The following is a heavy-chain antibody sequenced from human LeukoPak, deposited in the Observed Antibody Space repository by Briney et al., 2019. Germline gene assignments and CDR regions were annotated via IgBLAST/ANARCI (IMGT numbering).Heavy chain of an antibody. Sequence: PGGSLRLSCAASGFTFSSYGMHWVRQAPGKGLEWVAFIRYDGSNKYYADSVKGRFTISRDNSKNTLYLQMNSLRAEDTAVYYCARGVDDYVWGSYRSNLYFDYWGQGTLVTVSS. D-gene: IGHD3-16*02. CDR3: ARGVDDYVWGSYRSNLYFDY. CDR2: IRYDGSNK. V-gene: IGHV3-30*02. CDR1: GFTFSSYG. J-gene: IGHJ4*02.